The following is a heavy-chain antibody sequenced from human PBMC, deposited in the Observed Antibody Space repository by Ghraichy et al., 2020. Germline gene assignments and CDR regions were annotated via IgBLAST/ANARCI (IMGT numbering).Heavy chain of an antibody. J-gene: IGHJ6*02. CDR3: ARDDMTTSGMDV. D-gene: IGHD4-17*01. V-gene: IGHV3-21*01. CDR1: GFTFSSYS. CDR2: ISSSSSYI. Sequence: GGSLRLSCAASGFTFSSYSMNWVRQAPGKGLEWVSSISSSSSYIYYADSVKGRFTISRDNAKNSLYLQMNSLRAEDTAVYYCARDDMTTSGMDVWGQGTTVTVSS.